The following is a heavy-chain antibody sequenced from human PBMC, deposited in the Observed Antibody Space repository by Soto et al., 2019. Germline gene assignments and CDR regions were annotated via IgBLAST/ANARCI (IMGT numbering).Heavy chain of an antibody. V-gene: IGHV3-7*04. Sequence: EVHLVESGGGLVQPGGSLRLSCAASGFTFSTYWMSWVRQAPGKGLEWMANIKPDGSEKWYVDSVKGRFTISRDNAKNSVYLQMNSLRAEDTAVYYCARGDYYDSSGPFSDAFDIWGQGTMVTVSS. CDR1: GFTFSTYW. J-gene: IGHJ3*02. D-gene: IGHD3-22*01. CDR2: IKPDGSEK. CDR3: ARGDYYDSSGPFSDAFDI.